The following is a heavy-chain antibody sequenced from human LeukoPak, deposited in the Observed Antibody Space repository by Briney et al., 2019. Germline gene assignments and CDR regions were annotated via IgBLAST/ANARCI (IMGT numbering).Heavy chain of an antibody. CDR2: ISYDGSNK. J-gene: IGHJ6*04. D-gene: IGHD5-12*01. V-gene: IGHV3-30*03. Sequence: GGSLRLSCAASGFTFSSYGMHWVRQAPGKGLEWVAVISYDGSNKYYADSVKGRFTISRDNFKNTLYLQMNSLRAEDTAVYYCASPVGGYDYPYYYYYYGMDVWGKGATVTVSS. CDR3: ASPVGGYDYPYYYYYYGMDV. CDR1: GFTFSSYG.